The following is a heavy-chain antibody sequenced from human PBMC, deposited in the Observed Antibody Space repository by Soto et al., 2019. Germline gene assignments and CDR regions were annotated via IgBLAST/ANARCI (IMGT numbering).Heavy chain of an antibody. Sequence: QVQLVQSGAEVKKPGASVKVSCKASGYTFTSYYMHWVRQAPGQGLEWMGIINPSGGSTSYAQKFQGSVTMTRDTSTSTVYMELSSLRSEDTAVYYCALIMITFGGVIAPFDYWGQGTLVTVSS. CDR2: INPSGGST. D-gene: IGHD3-16*02. J-gene: IGHJ4*02. CDR3: ALIMITFGGVIAPFDY. CDR1: GYTFTSYY. V-gene: IGHV1-46*03.